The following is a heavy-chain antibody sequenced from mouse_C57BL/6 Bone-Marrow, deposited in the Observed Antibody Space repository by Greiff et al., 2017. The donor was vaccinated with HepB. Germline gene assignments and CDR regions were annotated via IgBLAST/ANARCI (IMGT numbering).Heavy chain of an antibody. CDR2: IYPSDSET. CDR3: ALITTVVARDY. Sequence: QVQLQQPGAELVRPGSSVKLSCKASGYTFTSYWMDWVKQRPGQGLEWIGNIYPSDSETHYNQKFKDKATLTVDKSSSTAYMQLSSLTSEDSAVYYCALITTVVARDYWGQGTTLTVSS. V-gene: IGHV1-61*01. J-gene: IGHJ2*01. D-gene: IGHD1-1*01. CDR1: GYTFTSYW.